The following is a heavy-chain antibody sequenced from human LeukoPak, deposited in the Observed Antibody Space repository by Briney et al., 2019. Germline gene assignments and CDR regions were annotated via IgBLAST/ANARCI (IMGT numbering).Heavy chain of an antibody. CDR3: ARVARNIVVVPAAIRGGYFDY. V-gene: IGHV3-30*04. D-gene: IGHD2-2*01. Sequence: GGSLRLSCAASGFTFSSYAMHWVRQAPGKGLEWVAVISYDGSNKYYADSVKGRFTISRDNSKNTLYLQMNSLRAEDTAVYYCARVARNIVVVPAAIRGGYFDYWGQGTLVTVSS. CDR2: ISYDGSNK. J-gene: IGHJ4*02. CDR1: GFTFSSYA.